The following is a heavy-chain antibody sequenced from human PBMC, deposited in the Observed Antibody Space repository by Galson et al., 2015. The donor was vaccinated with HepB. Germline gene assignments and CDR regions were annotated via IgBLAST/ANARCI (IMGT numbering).Heavy chain of an antibody. D-gene: IGHD5-18*01. CDR2: IYYSGST. CDR3: ARVHVRYSYGSYFDY. V-gene: IGHV4-31*01. CDR1: GGSISSGGYY. J-gene: IGHJ4*02. Sequence: TLSLTCTVSGGSISSGGYYWSWIRQHLGKGLEWIGYIYYSGSTYYNPSLKSLVTISVDTSKNQFSLKLSSVTAADTAVYYCARVHVRYSYGSYFDYWGQGTLVTVS.